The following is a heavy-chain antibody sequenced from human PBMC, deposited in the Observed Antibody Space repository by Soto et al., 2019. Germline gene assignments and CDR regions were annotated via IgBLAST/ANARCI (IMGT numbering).Heavy chain of an antibody. CDR3: ARVSFTMVRGVIRPHSFDY. J-gene: IGHJ4*02. D-gene: IGHD3-10*01. V-gene: IGHV1-18*01. CDR2: ISAYNGNT. CDR1: GYTFTSYG. Sequence: EASVKVSCKASGYTFTSYGISWVRQAPGQGLEWMGWISAYNGNTNYAQKLQGRVTMTTDTSTSTAYMELRSLRSDDTAVYYCARVSFTMVRGVIRPHSFDYWGQGTLVTVSS.